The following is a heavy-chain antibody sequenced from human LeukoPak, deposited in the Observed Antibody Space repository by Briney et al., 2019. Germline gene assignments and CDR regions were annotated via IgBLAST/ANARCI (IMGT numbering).Heavy chain of an antibody. J-gene: IGHJ5*02. CDR1: GFTFDDYG. V-gene: IGHV3-20*04. CDR2: INWNGGST. D-gene: IGHD3-3*01. CDR3: ARGPHIRTYDRDNWFDP. Sequence: GGSLRLSCAASGFTFDDYGMSWVRQAPGKGLEWVSGINWNGGSTGYADSVKGRFTISRDNAKNSLYLQMNSLRAEDTALYYCARGPHIRTYDRDNWFDPWGQGTLVTVSS.